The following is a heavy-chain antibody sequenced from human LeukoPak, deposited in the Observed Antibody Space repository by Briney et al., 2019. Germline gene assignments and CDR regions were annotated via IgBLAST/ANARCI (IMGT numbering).Heavy chain of an antibody. J-gene: IGHJ6*02. CDR2: IYYSGST. CDR1: GGSISSYY. Sequence: PSETLSLTCTVSGGSISSYYWSWIRQPPGKGLEWIGYIYYSGSTNYNPSLKSRVTISVDTSKNQFSLELSSVTAADTAVYYCARDRMVVTAATYYYYGMDVWGQGTTVTVSS. CDR3: ARDRMVVTAATYYYYGMDV. V-gene: IGHV4-59*01. D-gene: IGHD2-21*02.